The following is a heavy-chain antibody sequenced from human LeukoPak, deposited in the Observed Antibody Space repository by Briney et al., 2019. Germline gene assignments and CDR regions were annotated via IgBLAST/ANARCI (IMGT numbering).Heavy chain of an antibody. V-gene: IGHV1-2*02. J-gene: IGHJ4*02. CDR3: ARVYGQLINVVFDY. CDR1: GYTFTGYY. CDR2: INPNSGGT. D-gene: IGHD6-13*01. Sequence: ASVKVSCEASGYTFTGYYMHWVRQAPGQGLEWMGWINPNSGGTNYAQKFQGRVTMTRDTSISTAYMELSRLRSDDTAVYYCARVYGQLINVVFDYWGQGTLVTVSS.